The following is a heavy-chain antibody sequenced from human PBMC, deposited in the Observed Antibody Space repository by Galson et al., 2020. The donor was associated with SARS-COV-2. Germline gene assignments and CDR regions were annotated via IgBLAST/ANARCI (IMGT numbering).Heavy chain of an antibody. Sequence: GGSLRLSCAASGFTFSSYGMHWVRQAPGKGLEWVAVIWYDGSNKYYADSVKGRFTISRDNSKNTLYLQMNSLRAEDTAVYYCARDQNYYGSGSYRDYWGQGTLGTVSS. J-gene: IGHJ4*02. V-gene: IGHV3-33*01. D-gene: IGHD3-10*01. CDR3: ARDQNYYGSGSYRDY. CDR2: IWYDGSNK. CDR1: GFTFSSYG.